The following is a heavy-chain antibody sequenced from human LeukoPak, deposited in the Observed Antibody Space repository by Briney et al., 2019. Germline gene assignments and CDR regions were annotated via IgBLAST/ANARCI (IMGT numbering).Heavy chain of an antibody. J-gene: IGHJ5*02. CDR2: TYYNSKWYN. CDR3: ARGYFARGFDT. Sequence: SQTLSLTCAISGDSVSTNAWNWIRQSPARGLEWLGRTYYNSKWYNEYALSVKSRITISPDTSKNQFSLQLNSVTPEDTAVCFCARGYFARGFDTWGQGTLVTVSS. V-gene: IGHV6-1*01. D-gene: IGHD3-10*01. CDR1: GDSVSTNA.